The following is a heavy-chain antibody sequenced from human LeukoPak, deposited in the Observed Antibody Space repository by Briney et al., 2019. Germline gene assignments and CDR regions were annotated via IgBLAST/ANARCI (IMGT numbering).Heavy chain of an antibody. CDR2: IRNSGDST. D-gene: IGHD1-1*01. V-gene: IGHV3-23*01. Sequence: GGSLRLSCGASGFTFSSYAMSWVRQAPGKGLEWVSAIRNSGDSTYYADSVKGRFTISRDNSKNTLYLQMNSLRAEDTAVYYRARRFSPAASTDSFDYWGQGTLVTVSS. CDR1: GFTFSSYA. CDR3: ARRFSPAASTDSFDY. J-gene: IGHJ4*02.